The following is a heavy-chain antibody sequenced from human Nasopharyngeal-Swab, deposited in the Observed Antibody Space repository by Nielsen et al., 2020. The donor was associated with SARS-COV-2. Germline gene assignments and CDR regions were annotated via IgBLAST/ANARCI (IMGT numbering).Heavy chain of an antibody. CDR3: ARGPYSRSSLWVH. CDR1: GGSIVSHY. Sequence: SEFLSLICTVSGGSIVSHYWNWIRLSPGKGLVWIGYIYSTEITKYNPSLGSRVTMSGDTSKNQVYLKLKSLTAADTAVYYCARGPYSRSSLWVHWGQGTLVTVSS. D-gene: IGHD6-6*01. J-gene: IGHJ4*02. CDR2: IYSTEIT. V-gene: IGHV4-59*11.